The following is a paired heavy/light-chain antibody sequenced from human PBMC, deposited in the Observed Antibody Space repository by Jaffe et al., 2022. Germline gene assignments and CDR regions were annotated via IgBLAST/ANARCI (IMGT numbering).Heavy chain of an antibody. V-gene: IGHV3-13*01. CDR2: IGTAGDT. J-gene: IGHJ3*02. CDR3: ARVFGGTGAFDI. D-gene: IGHD2-8*02. Sequence: EVQLVGSGGGLVQPGGSLRLSCAASGFTFSNSDMHWVRQATGKRLEWVSAIGTAGDTYYSGSVKGRFTISRENSKNSLFLQMNSLRAGDTALYYCARVFGGTGAFDIWGQGTMVTVSS. CDR1: GFTFSNSD.
Light chain of an antibody. CDR1: QSVGSN. V-gene: IGKV3-15*01. CDR3: QHYNNWPLWT. J-gene: IGKJ1*01. CDR2: GAS. Sequence: EIVMTQSPATLSVSPGERATLSCRASQSVGSNLAWYQQKPGQAPRLLIYGASTRATGIPARFSGSGSGTEFTLTISSLQSEDFALYYCQHYNNWPLWTFGQGTKVEIK.